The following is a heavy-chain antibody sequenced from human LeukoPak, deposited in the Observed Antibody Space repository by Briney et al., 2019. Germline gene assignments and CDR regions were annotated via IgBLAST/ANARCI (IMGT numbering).Heavy chain of an antibody. J-gene: IGHJ6*04. CDR1: GGTFSSYA. CDR3: ARSIVVVVAAGAYYYYGMDL. Sequence: SVKVSCKASGGTFSSYAISWVRQAPGQGLEWMGGIIPIFGTANYAQKFQGRVTITADESTSTAYMELSSLRSEDTAVYYCARSIVVVVAAGAYYYYGMDLWGKGTTVTVSS. CDR2: IIPIFGTA. V-gene: IGHV1-69*01. D-gene: IGHD2-15*01.